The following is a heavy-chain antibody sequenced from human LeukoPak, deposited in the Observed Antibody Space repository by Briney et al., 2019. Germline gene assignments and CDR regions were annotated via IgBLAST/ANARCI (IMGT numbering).Heavy chain of an antibody. CDR2: ISYDGSNK. J-gene: IGHJ4*02. CDR1: GFTFSSYG. D-gene: IGHD3-10*01. V-gene: IGHV3-30*18. Sequence: PGGSLRLSCAASGFTFSSYGMHWVRQAPGKGLEWVAVISYDGSNKYYADSVKGRFTISRDNSKNTLYLQMYSLRAEDTAVYYCAKDRGHGLSFDYWGQGTLVTVSS. CDR3: AKDRGHGLSFDY.